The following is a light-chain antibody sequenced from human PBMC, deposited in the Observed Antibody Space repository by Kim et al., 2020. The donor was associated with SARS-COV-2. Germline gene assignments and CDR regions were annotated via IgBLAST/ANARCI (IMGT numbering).Light chain of an antibody. CDR3: CSYASNSTYV. CDR2: EGS. CDR1: SSDVWSYNL. V-gene: IGLV2-23*01. J-gene: IGLJ1*01. Sequence: GTSIIDSFTVTSSDVWSYNLVSWYQQHPGKAPKLMIYEGSKRPSGVSNRFSGSKSGNTASLTISGLQAEDEADYYCCSYASNSTYVFGTGTKVTVL.